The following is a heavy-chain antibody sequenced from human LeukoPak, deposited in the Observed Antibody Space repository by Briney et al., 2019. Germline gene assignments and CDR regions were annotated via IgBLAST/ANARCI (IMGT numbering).Heavy chain of an antibody. CDR3: ARGRAGYCSGGSCYVDY. J-gene: IGHJ4*02. CDR2: MNPNSGNT. Sequence: ASVKVSCKASGYTFTSYDINWVRQATGQGLEWMGWMNPNSGNTGYAQKFQGRVTMTRNTSISTAYMELRSLRSEDTAVYYCARGRAGYCSGGSCYVDYWGQGTLVTVSS. CDR1: GYTFTSYD. V-gene: IGHV1-8*01. D-gene: IGHD2-15*01.